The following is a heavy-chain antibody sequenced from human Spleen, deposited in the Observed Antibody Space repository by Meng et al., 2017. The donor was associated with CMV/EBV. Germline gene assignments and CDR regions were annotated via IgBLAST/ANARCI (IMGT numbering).Heavy chain of an antibody. CDR1: GFTFRDYG. CDR2: INSGSANI. Sequence: GGSLRLSCVASGFTFRDYGMNWVRQAPGKGLEWVAHINSGSANIGYADFVKGRFTISRDIAGNLLYLQMNNLRVEDTAVYYCTTDPEGDYDFDYWGQGTLVTVSS. D-gene: IGHD4-17*01. CDR3: TTDPEGDYDFDY. J-gene: IGHJ4*02. V-gene: IGHV3-48*04.